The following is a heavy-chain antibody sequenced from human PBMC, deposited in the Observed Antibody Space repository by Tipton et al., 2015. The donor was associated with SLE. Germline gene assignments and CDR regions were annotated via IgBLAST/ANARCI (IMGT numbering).Heavy chain of an antibody. D-gene: IGHD3-16*01. CDR2: AYYSGYT. V-gene: IGHV4-59*01. CDR1: GGAINKNY. J-gene: IGHJ2*01. Sequence: TLSLTCTISGGAINKNYWSWIRKSPGKGLEWIGYAYYSGYTNYNPSLKSRVTISVDTSNDQFSLNLTSVAAADTAVYYCARDVWGYWYFDLWG. CDR3: ARDVWGYWYFDL.